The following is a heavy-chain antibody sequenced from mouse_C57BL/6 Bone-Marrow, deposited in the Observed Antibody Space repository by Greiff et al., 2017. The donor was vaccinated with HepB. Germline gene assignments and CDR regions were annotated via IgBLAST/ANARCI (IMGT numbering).Heavy chain of an antibody. CDR1: GFSLSTFGMG. V-gene: IGHV8-8*01. D-gene: IGHD2-10*02. Sequence: QVTLKECGPGILQPSQTLSLTCSFSGFSLSTFGMGVGWIRQPSGKGLEWLAHIWWDDDKYYNPALKSRLTISKDTSKNQVFLKIANVDTADTATYYCARIAEGYGKSPWFAYWGQGTLVTVSA. J-gene: IGHJ3*01. CDR3: ARIAEGYGKSPWFAY. CDR2: IWWDDDK.